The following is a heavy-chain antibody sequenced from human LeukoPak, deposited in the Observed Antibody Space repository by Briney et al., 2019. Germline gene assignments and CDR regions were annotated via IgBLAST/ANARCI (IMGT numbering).Heavy chain of an antibody. CDR3: AKAEMVTPAYYYYYMDV. Sequence: PGGSLRLSCAASGFTFSSYAMHWVRQAPGKGLEWVAVISYDGSNKYYADSVKGRFTISRDNSKNTLYLQMNSLRAEDTAVYYCAKAEMVTPAYYYYYMDVWGKGTTVTVSS. J-gene: IGHJ6*03. D-gene: IGHD4-23*01. V-gene: IGHV3-30-3*01. CDR1: GFTFSSYA. CDR2: ISYDGSNK.